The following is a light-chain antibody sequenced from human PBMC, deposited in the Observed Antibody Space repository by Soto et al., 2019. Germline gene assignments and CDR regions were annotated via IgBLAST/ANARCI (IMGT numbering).Light chain of an antibody. Sequence: EIVLTQSPVSLSSSPGERVTLSCRASQSVNIYLTWHQQKPGQAPRLLIYDASNRATGTPPRFNGSGSERDFTLTINSLEPEDSALYYCQQRSNWPLSFGGGTKVEIK. CDR3: QQRSNWPLS. J-gene: IGKJ4*01. CDR1: QSVNIY. CDR2: DAS. V-gene: IGKV3-11*02.